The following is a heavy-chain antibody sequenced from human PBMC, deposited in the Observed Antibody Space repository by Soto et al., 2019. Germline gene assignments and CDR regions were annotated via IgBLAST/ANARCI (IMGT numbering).Heavy chain of an antibody. CDR3: ARDYMVRGVMRWFDP. CDR1: GFPFNNFA. CDR2: IGTTSGNI. D-gene: IGHD3-10*01. J-gene: IGHJ5*02. V-gene: IGHV3-48*01. Sequence: GGSLRLSCAASGFPFNNFAMHWVRQAPGKGLEWVSYIGTTSGNIYYADSLKGRFTISVDTAKNQFSLKLSSVTAADTAVYYCARDYMVRGVMRWFDPWGQGTLVTVPQ.